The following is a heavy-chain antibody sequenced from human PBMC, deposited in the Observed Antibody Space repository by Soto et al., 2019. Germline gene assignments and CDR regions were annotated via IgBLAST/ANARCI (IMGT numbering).Heavy chain of an antibody. CDR3: ARDLGYYESDGYFDY. CDR1: GFTFSDNY. CDR2: ISSSGSII. J-gene: IGHJ4*02. V-gene: IGHV3-11*01. Sequence: GSLRLSCAASGFTFSDNYMSWIRQAPGKGLEWVSYISSSGSIIYYADSVKGRFTISRDNAKDSLYLQMNSLRAEDTAVYYRARDLGYYESDGYFDYWGQGALVTVSS. D-gene: IGHD3-22*01.